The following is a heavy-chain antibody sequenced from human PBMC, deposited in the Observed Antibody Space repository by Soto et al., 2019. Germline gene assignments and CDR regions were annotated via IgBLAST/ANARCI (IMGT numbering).Heavy chain of an antibody. Sequence: PSETLSLTCAVYGGSFSGYYWSWIRQPPGKGLEWIGEINHSGSTNYNPSLKSRVTISVDTSKNQFSLKLSSVTAADTAVYYCARGLRRSSGWYMYNWFDPWGQGTLVTVSS. CDR3: ARGLRRSSGWYMYNWFDP. CDR2: INHSGST. V-gene: IGHV4-34*01. J-gene: IGHJ5*02. D-gene: IGHD6-19*01. CDR1: GGSFSGYY.